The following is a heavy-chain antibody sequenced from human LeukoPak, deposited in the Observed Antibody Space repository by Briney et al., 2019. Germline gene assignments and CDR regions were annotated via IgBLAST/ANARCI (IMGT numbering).Heavy chain of an antibody. CDR3: ARDQEHCSGTSCYPYWYDS. CDR1: GGSISSGDYY. Sequence: SETLSLTCTVSGGSISSGDYYWSWIRQPPGKGLEWIGYIYYSGSTYYNPFLKSRVTISVDTSKNQFSLKLSSVTAADTAVYYCARDQEHCSGTSCYPYWYDSWGQGTLVTVSS. D-gene: IGHD2-2*01. J-gene: IGHJ5*01. CDR2: IYYSGST. V-gene: IGHV4-30-4*08.